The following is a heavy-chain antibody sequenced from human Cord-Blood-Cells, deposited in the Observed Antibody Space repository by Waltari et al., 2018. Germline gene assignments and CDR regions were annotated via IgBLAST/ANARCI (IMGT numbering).Heavy chain of an antibody. V-gene: IGHV4-39*01. CDR3: ARLGGDYYGSGSFDY. CDR1: GGAISSSSYY. Sequence: QLQLQESGPGLVKPSETLSRTCPASGGAISSSSYYWAWIRPPPGKGLEWIGSIYYSGSTYYNPSRKMRVTIFVDTSKNQFSLKLSSVTAADTAVYYCARLGGDYYGSGSFDYWGQGTLVTVSS. CDR2: IYYSGST. J-gene: IGHJ4*02. D-gene: IGHD3-10*01.